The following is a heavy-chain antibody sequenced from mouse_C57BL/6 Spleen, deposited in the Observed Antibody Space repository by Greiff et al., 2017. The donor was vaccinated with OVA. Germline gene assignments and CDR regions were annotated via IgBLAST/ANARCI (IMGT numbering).Heavy chain of an antibody. CDR3: AREAYDYDGFAY. Sequence: QVQLQQPGTELVKPGASVKLSCKASGYTFTSYWMHWVKQRPGQGLEWIGNINPSNGGTNYNEKFKSKATLTVDKSSSTAYMQLSSLTSEDSSVYYCAREAYDYDGFAYWGQGTLVTVSA. V-gene: IGHV1-53*01. CDR1: GYTFTSYW. CDR2: INPSNGGT. D-gene: IGHD2-4*01. J-gene: IGHJ3*01.